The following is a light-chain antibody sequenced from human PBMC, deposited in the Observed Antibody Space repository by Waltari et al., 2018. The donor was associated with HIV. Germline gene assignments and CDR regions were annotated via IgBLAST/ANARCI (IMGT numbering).Light chain of an antibody. CDR3: CSYTGTGVV. CDR2: ELT. Sequence: QSALTQPASVSGSPGQSITISCTGTSSDVGSYNLVSWYQQHPGNAPKLMIFELTKRPSGISDRFSGSRSGNTASLTISGLQAEDEGDYYCCSYTGTGVVFGGGTKLTVL. V-gene: IGLV2-23*02. J-gene: IGLJ2*01. CDR1: SSDVGSYNL.